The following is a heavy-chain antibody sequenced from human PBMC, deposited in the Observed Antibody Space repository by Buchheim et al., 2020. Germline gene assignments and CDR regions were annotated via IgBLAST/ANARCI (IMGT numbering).Heavy chain of an antibody. Sequence: HVQLQESGPGLVKPSETLSLSCAVSGGSISSCYWSWIRQSPGKKLEWVGYILYSGSTNYNPSLKGRVNMSVDTSTNQLSLDLTCVTAADTAVYYCARRSESSGYSWYFDLWGRGT. J-gene: IGHJ2*01. D-gene: IGHD3-22*01. CDR2: ILYSGST. V-gene: IGHV4-59*01. CDR3: ARRSESSGYSWYFDL. CDR1: GGSISSCY.